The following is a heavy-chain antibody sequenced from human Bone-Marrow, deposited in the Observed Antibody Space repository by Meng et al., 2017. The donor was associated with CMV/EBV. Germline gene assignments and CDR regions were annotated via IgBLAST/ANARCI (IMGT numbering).Heavy chain of an antibody. CDR1: GYTFTSYY. CDR2: INPSGGST. J-gene: IGHJ6*02. CDR3: ARESSPPLGAPTYYYYYGMDV. V-gene: IGHV1-46*01. D-gene: IGHD3-10*01. Sequence: ASVKVSCKASGYTFTSYYMHWVRQAPGQGLEWMGIINPSGGSTSYAQKFQGRVTITADKSTSTAYMELSSLRSEDTAVYYCARESSPPLGAPTYYYYYGMDVWGQGTTVTVSS.